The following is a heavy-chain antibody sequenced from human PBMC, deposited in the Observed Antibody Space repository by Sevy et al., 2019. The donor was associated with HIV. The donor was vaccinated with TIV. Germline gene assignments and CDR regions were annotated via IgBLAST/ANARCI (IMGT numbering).Heavy chain of an antibody. J-gene: IGHJ6*02. D-gene: IGHD5-12*01. CDR3: AREGSPYDTYYYYYGMDV. V-gene: IGHV3-7*01. CDR1: GFSFNSYW. CDR2: IKQDGSEK. Sequence: GGSLRLSCAASGFSFNSYWMSWVRQAPGKGLEWVANIKQDGSEKYYVDSGKGRFTISRENSQNSLFLHMNTLRAADTAVYYCAREGSPYDTYYYYYGMDVWGQGTTVTVSS.